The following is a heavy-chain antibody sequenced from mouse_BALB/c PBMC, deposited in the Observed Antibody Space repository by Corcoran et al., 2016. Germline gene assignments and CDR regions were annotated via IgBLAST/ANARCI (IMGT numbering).Heavy chain of an antibody. CDR1: GYTFTSYT. CDR3: ASPRF. V-gene: IGHV1-4*01. Sequence: QVQLQQSGAELARPGASVKMSCKASGYTFTSYTMHWAKQRPGQGLEWIGYINPSSGYTNYNQKFKDKATLTADKSSSTAYMQLSSLTSEDSAVYYCASPRFWGAGTTVTVSS. CDR2: INPSSGYT. J-gene: IGHJ1*01.